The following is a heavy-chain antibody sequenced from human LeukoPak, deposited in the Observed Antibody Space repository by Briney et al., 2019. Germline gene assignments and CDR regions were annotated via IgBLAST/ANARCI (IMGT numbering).Heavy chain of an antibody. V-gene: IGHV1-2*02. CDR3: ARVGVDYGSGSYRPEYYFDY. CDR2: INPNSGGT. D-gene: IGHD3-10*01. Sequence: ASVKVSCKASGYTFTGYYMHWVRQAPGQGLEWMGWINPNSGGTNYAQKFQGRVTMTRDTSISTAYMELSRLRSDDTAVHYCARVGVDYGSGSYRPEYYFDYWGQGTLVTVSS. CDR1: GYTFTGYY. J-gene: IGHJ4*02.